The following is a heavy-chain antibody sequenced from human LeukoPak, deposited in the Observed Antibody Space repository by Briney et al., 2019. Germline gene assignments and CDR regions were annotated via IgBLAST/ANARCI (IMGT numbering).Heavy chain of an antibody. CDR3: ARGTQSDGHVFDY. Sequence: GSLRLSCAAYGFTFSSYAMSWVRQPPGKGLEWIGEINHSGNTNYNPSLKMRCTISVDTSKNQFSLKLRSVTAADTAVYYCARGTQSDGHVFDYWGQGPLVTVSS. D-gene: IGHD2-21*02. CDR2: INHSGNT. CDR1: GFTFSSYA. J-gene: IGHJ4*02. V-gene: IGHV4-34*01.